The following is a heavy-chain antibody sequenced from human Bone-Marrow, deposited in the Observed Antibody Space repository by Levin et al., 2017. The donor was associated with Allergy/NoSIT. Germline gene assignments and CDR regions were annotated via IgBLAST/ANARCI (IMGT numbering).Heavy chain of an antibody. CDR3: AGDHILGGADRRFDI. CDR1: GGTFRTYA. D-gene: IGHD2-21*01. J-gene: IGHJ3*02. Sequence: SVKVSCKTSGGTFRTYAISWVRQAPGQGLEWMGRIIPAVGVLDYAQNFQGRVTFTADTYTSTAYMELSSLRSVDTAKYFCAGDHILGGADRRFDIWGQGTMVTVSS. CDR2: IIPAVGVL. V-gene: IGHV1-69*10.